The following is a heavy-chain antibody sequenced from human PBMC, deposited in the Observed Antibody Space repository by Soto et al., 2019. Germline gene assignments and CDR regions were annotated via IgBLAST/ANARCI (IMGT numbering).Heavy chain of an antibody. Sequence: RSLTCAVSGFSISSGYYWGWIRQPPGKGLEWIGSIYHSGITYYNPVLKSRVSISVDTSKNQFSLKLSSVTAADTALYYCARAMSGVGNWFDPWGQGTLVTVSS. CDR3: ARAMSGVGNWFDP. V-gene: IGHV4-38-2*01. CDR2: IYHSGIT. CDR1: GFSISSGYY. J-gene: IGHJ5*02. D-gene: IGHD3-3*01.